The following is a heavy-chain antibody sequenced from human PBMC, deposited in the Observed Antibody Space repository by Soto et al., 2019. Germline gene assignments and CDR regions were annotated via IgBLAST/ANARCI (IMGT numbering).Heavy chain of an antibody. D-gene: IGHD6-19*01. CDR3: AKGGRQWLVTSDFNY. CDR2: IWYDGSNT. Sequence: GGSLRLSCAASGFTFSSYGMHWVRQAPGKGLEWVAVIWYDGSNTYSADSVKGRFTISRDSSKNTVSLEMTSLRAEDTAVYYCAKGGRQWLVTSDFNYWGQGALVTVSS. V-gene: IGHV3-30*02. J-gene: IGHJ4*02. CDR1: GFTFSSYG.